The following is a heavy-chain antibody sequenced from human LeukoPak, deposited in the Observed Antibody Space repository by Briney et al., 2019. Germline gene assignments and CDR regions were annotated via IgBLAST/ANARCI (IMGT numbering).Heavy chain of an antibody. D-gene: IGHD1-7*01. V-gene: IGHV3-21*01. CDR3: ARWKTATTSDY. Sequence: GGSLRLSCAASGFTFSTYDMNWVRQAPGKGLEWVSSISSSSTYIYYADSVKGQFTISRDNAKNSLYLQMSGLRADDTAVYYCARWKTATTSDYWGQGTLVTVSS. CDR1: GFTFSTYD. CDR2: ISSSSTYI. J-gene: IGHJ4*02.